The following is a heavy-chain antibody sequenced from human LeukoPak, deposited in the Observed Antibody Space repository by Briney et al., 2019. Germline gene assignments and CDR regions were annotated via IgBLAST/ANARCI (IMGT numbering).Heavy chain of an antibody. CDR2: IYSGGST. J-gene: IGHJ4*02. D-gene: IGHD3-16*01. Sequence: GGSLRLSCAASGFTVSSNFMSWVRQAPGKGLEWVSIIYSGGSTSYADSVKGRFTISRDNSKNTLYLRMNSLRAEDTAVYYCASPSGSRGVFLDYWGQGTLVTVSS. CDR1: GFTVSSNF. CDR3: ASPSGSRGVFLDY. V-gene: IGHV3-53*01.